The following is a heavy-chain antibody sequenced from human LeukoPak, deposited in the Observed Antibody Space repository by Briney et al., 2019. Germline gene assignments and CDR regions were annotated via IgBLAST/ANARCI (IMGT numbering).Heavy chain of an antibody. CDR3: ASGFEYSSSSGAFDI. CDR1: GGSISSYY. CDR2: IYTSGST. D-gene: IGHD6-6*01. Sequence: PSETLSLTCTVSGGSISSYYWSWIRQPAGKGLEWIGRIYTSGSTNYNPSLKSRVTMSVDTSKNQFSLKLSSVTAADTAVYYCASGFEYSSSSGAFDIWGQGTMVTVSS. V-gene: IGHV4-4*07. J-gene: IGHJ3*02.